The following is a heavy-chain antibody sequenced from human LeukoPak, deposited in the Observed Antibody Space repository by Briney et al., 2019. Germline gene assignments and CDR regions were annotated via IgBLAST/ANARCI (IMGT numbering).Heavy chain of an antibody. CDR3: VRAVHHNFYSDSSGYYGDAFDV. Sequence: GGSLRLSCEASGFSIRTYYMSWVRQVPGRGLEWISVIYSGGTIRYADSVKGRFTFSRDNFKDTLSLQMNSLRADDTAVYYCVRAVHHNFYSDSSGYYGDAFDVWGQGTVVTVSS. CDR2: IYSGGTI. CDR1: GFSIRTYY. D-gene: IGHD3-22*01. V-gene: IGHV3-53*01. J-gene: IGHJ3*01.